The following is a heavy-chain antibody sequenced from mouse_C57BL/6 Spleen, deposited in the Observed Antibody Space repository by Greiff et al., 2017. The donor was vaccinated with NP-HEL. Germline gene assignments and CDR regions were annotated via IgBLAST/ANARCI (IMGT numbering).Heavy chain of an antibody. D-gene: IGHD1-1*01. V-gene: IGHV1-52*01. CDR1: GYTFTSYW. J-gene: IGHJ4*01. CDR3: ARKGDYGSSYYAMDY. Sequence: QVQLQQPGAELVRPGSSVKLSCKASGYTFTSYWMHWVKQRPIQGLEWIGNIDPSDSETHYNQKFKDKATLTVDKSSSTAYMQLSSLTSEDSAVYYCARKGDYGSSYYAMDYWGLGTSVTVSS. CDR2: IDPSDSET.